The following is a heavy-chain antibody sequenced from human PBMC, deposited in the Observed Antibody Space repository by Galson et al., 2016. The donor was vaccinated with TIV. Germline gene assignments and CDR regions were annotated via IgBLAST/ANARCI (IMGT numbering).Heavy chain of an antibody. Sequence: SLRLSCAASGFTFSNAWMSWIRQAPGKGLEWVASMKTGDIEEYNVNAVKGRFTVSRDSAKNSVDLQMNSLRVDDTAVYYCARWRGRQSEFESWGQGTLVTVSS. CDR2: MKTGDIEE. D-gene: IGHD3-3*01. V-gene: IGHV3-7*01. CDR1: GFTFSNAW. CDR3: ARWRGRQSEFES. J-gene: IGHJ4*02.